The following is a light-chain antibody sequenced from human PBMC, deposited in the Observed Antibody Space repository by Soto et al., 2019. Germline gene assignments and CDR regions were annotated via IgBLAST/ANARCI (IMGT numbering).Light chain of an antibody. J-gene: IGLJ3*02. CDR1: SSDVGGYNY. Sequence: QSVLTQPPSASGAPGQSVTISCTGTSSDVGGYNYVSWYQQHPGKAPKLLIHDVSQRPSGVPDRFSGSKSGNTASLTVAGHHAEEEAYYCRSSYAGLNNWLFGGGTKLTVL. CDR3: SSYAGLNNWL. CDR2: DVS. V-gene: IGLV2-8*01.